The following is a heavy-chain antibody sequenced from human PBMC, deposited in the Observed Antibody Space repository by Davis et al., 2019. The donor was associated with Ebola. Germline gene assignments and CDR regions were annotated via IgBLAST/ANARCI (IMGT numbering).Heavy chain of an antibody. Sequence: PGGSLRLSCAASGFTFRSYWMSWVRQAPGQGLYFVAKIKEDGSEKLEVDSVKGRFTISRDNAKDSLYLQMNSLRAEDTAVYYCARAFGYSYDYWGQGTLVTVSS. J-gene: IGHJ4*02. CDR3: ARAFGYSYDY. D-gene: IGHD5-18*01. CDR1: GFTFRSYW. CDR2: IKEDGSEK. V-gene: IGHV3-7*03.